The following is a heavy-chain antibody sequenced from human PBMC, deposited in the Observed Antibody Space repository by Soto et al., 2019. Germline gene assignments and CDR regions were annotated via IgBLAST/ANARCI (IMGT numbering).Heavy chain of an antibody. Sequence: QPGGSLRLSCAASGFTFSSYGMHWVRQAPGKGLEWVAVISYDGSNKYYADSVKGRFTISRDNSKNTLYLQMNSLRAEDTAVYYCAKVGETYYYYGMDVWGQGTTVTVSS. D-gene: IGHD3-10*01. V-gene: IGHV3-30*18. CDR2: ISYDGSNK. CDR3: AKVGETYYYYGMDV. J-gene: IGHJ6*02. CDR1: GFTFSSYG.